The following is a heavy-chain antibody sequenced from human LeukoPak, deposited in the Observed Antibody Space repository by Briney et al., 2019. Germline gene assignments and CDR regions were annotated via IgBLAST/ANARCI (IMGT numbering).Heavy chain of an antibody. Sequence: GGSLRLSCAASGFTFSSYSMNWVRQAPGKGLEWVAFIRYDGSNKYYADSVKGRFTISRDNSKNTLYLQMNSLRAEDTAVYYCANQYSSSGDYWGQGTLVTVSS. CDR2: IRYDGSNK. CDR3: ANQYSSSGDY. D-gene: IGHD6-6*01. V-gene: IGHV3-30*02. CDR1: GFTFSSYS. J-gene: IGHJ4*02.